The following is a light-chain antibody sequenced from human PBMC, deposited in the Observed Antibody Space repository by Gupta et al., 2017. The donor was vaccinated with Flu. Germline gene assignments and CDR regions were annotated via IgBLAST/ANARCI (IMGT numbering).Light chain of an antibody. Sequence: DIQMTQSPSSLSASVGDRVTITCRASQSVSNFLNWYQQKPGKAPKLLIYAASTLQGGVPSRFSGSGSGTDFTLTINSLQPADLATYYCQQGYSTPQTFSRGTTVEI. CDR2: AAS. CDR1: QSVSNF. V-gene: IGKV1-39*01. J-gene: IGKJ4*02. CDR3: QQGYSTPQT.